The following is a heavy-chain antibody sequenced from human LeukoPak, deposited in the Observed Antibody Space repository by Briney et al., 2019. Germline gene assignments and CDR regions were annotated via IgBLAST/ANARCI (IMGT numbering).Heavy chain of an antibody. J-gene: IGHJ5*02. Sequence: PGGSLRLSCAASGFTFSSYSMNWVRQAPGKGREWVSSISSSSSYIYYADSVKGRFTISRDNAKNSLYLQMNSLRAEDTAGYYCARFYGSGSRIPNWFDPWGQGTLVTVSS. CDR2: ISSSSSYI. D-gene: IGHD3-10*01. CDR3: ARFYGSGSRIPNWFDP. CDR1: GFTFSSYS. V-gene: IGHV3-21*01.